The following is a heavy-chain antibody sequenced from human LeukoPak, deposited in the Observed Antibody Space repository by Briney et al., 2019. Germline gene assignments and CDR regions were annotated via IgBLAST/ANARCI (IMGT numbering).Heavy chain of an antibody. J-gene: IGHJ5*02. CDR1: GGSFSGYY. V-gene: IGHV4-34*01. D-gene: IGHD6-19*01. CDR2: INHSGGT. Sequence: SETLSLTCAVYGGSFSGYYWSWIRQPPGKGLEWIGEINHSGGTNYNPSLKSRVTISVDTSKNQFSLKLSSVTAADTAVYYCARSGYSSGWYHLNWFDPWGQGTLVTVSS. CDR3: ARSGYSSGWYHLNWFDP.